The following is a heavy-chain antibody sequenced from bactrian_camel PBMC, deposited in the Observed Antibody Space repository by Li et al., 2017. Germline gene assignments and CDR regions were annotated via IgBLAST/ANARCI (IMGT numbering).Heavy chain of an antibody. CDR2: IRGRGLAT. D-gene: IGHD3*01. V-gene: IGHV3S6*01. J-gene: IGHJ4*01. Sequence: HVQLVESGGGSVQSGGSLRLSCAVSGYGAHCMAWIRQVPGKEREGVAGIRGRGLATYYADSVKGRFTISQDAENTLYLQMNNLKSDDTAMYYCVAGVLGGGCGLALRTTPTRARGPRSPSP. CDR3: VAGVLGGGCGLALRTTPT. CDR1: GYGAHC.